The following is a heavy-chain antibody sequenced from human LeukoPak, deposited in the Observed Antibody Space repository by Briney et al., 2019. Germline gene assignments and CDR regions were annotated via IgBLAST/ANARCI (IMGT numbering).Heavy chain of an antibody. V-gene: IGHV3-7*04. CDR2: IKEDGSEK. CDR3: ARGVDV. J-gene: IGHJ6*02. CDR1: GFIFSSYE. Sequence: PGGSLRLSCAASGFIFSSYEMNWVRQAPGKGLEWVANIKEDGSEKYYVDSVKGRFTISRDNAKNSLYLQMNSLRAEDTAVYYCARGVDVWGQGTTVTVS.